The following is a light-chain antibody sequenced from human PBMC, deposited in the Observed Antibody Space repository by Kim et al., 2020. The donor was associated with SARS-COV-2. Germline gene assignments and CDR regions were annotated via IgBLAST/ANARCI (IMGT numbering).Light chain of an antibody. CDR3: LLSYSDSRV. Sequence: PGATVPLTCDSSTGAVTSGHFPYWFQQKPRQAPRTLIYDTGNGHSWTPARFSGSLLGGKAALTLSAAQPEDEADYYCLLSYSDSRVFGGGTQLTVL. CDR1: TGAVTSGHF. J-gene: IGLJ2*01. CDR2: DTG. V-gene: IGLV7-46*01.